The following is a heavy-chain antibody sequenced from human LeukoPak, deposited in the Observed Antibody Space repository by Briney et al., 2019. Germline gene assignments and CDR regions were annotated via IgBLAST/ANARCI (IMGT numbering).Heavy chain of an antibody. J-gene: IGHJ4*02. D-gene: IGHD1-26*01. V-gene: IGHV4-39*07. CDR1: GGSIRSSYYY. CDR3: ARGGVVGACDY. CDR2: INHSGST. Sequence: SETLSLTCTVSGGSIRSSYYYWGWIRQPPGKGLEWIGEINHSGSTNYNPSLKSRVTISVDTSKNQFSLKLSSVTAADTAVYYCARGGVVGACDYWGQGTLVTVSS.